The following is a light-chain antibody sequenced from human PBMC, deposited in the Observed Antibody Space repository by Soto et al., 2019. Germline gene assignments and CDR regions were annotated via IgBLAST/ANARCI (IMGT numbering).Light chain of an antibody. CDR1: QSVGNL. J-gene: IGKJ4*01. Sequence: EIVLTQSQATLSLSPGERATLSCRASQSVGNLLGWYQQKPGQAPRLLNFDATYRATGTPRRFSGSGSGTDVTLTISSLEPEDFAIYYCQQRNFRPEITFGGGTTVEI. V-gene: IGKV3-11*01. CDR2: DAT. CDR3: QQRNFRPEIT.